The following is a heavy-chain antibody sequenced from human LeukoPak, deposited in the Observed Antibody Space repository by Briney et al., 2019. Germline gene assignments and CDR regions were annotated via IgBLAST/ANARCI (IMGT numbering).Heavy chain of an antibody. CDR1: GKSFNDYY. Sequence: KPSETLSLTCAVYGKSFNDYYWTWIRQSPGKGLEWIGEINHSGSTNYNPSLKSRVTISVDTSQNQFSLKLTSVTAADTAVYYCARGLLMWGRVSHYETSRSRTYFDYWGQGTLVTVSS. V-gene: IGHV4-34*01. J-gene: IGHJ4*02. CDR3: ARGLLMWGRVSHYETSRSRTYFDY. CDR2: INHSGST. D-gene: IGHD3-22*01.